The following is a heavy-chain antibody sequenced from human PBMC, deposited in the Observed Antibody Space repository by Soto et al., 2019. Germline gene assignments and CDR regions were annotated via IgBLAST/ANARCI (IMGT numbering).Heavy chain of an antibody. CDR3: TGARLAAAGKGSIWYYYGMDV. D-gene: IGHD6-13*01. Sequence: GGSLRLSCTASGFTFGDYAMSWFRQAPGKGLEWVGFIRSKAYGGTTEYAASVKGRFTISRDDSKSIAYLQMNSLKTEDTAVYYCTGARLAAAGKGSIWYYYGMDVWGQGTTVTVSS. J-gene: IGHJ6*02. CDR1: GFTFGDYA. CDR2: IRSKAYGGTT. V-gene: IGHV3-49*03.